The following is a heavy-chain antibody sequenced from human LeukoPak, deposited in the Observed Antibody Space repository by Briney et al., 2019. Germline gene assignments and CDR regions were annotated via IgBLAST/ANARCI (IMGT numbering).Heavy chain of an antibody. CDR3: ARRRDRGNYFDY. CDR1: GYSFTSYW. Sequence: GESLKISCKGSGYSFTSYWIGWVRQMPGKGLEWMGIIYPSDSDTGYSPSFQGQVTISADKSINIAYLQWSSLKASDTAIYYCARRRDRGNYFDYWGQGTLVTVSS. CDR2: IYPSDSDT. D-gene: IGHD1-26*01. J-gene: IGHJ4*02. V-gene: IGHV5-51*01.